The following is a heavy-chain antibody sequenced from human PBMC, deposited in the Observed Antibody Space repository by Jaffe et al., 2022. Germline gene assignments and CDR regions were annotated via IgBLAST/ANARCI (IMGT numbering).Heavy chain of an antibody. CDR3: ARSSWDTKVPLAYCGGDCLLNAFDI. J-gene: IGHJ3*02. Sequence: QVQLVQSGAEVKKPGSSVKVSCKASGGTFSSYAISWVRQAPGQGLEWMGGIIPIFGTANYAQKFQGRVTITTDESTSTAYMELSSLRSEDTAVYYCARSSWDTKVPLAYCGGDCLLNAFDIWGQGTMVTVSS. CDR2: IIPIFGTA. CDR1: GGTFSSYA. D-gene: IGHD2-21*02. V-gene: IGHV1-69*05.